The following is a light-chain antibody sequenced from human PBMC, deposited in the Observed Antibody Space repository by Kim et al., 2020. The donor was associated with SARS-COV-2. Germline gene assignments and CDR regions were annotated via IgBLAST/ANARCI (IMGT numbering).Light chain of an antibody. CDR1: TGAVISGHY. J-gene: IGLJ3*02. Sequence: PGGTVTLTCGSSTGAVISGHYPYWFQQKPGQAPRTLIYDTRNKHSWTPARFSGSLLGDKAALTLSGAQPEDEADYYCLLSYSGTWVFGGGTQLTVL. CDR3: LLSYSGTWV. CDR2: DTR. V-gene: IGLV7-46*01.